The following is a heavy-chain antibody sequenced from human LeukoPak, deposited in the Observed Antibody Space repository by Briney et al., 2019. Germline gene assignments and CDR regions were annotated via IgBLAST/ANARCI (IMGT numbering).Heavy chain of an antibody. V-gene: IGHV1-46*01. J-gene: IGHJ4*02. Sequence: VASVKVSCKASGYTFTSYHMHWVRQAPGQGLEWMGIINPSGGTTNYAQKFQGRVTMTRDMSTSTVYMELSSLRSEDTAVYYCAREVSIAAAGTWFDYWGRGTLVTVSS. CDR2: INPSGGTT. D-gene: IGHD6-13*01. CDR1: GYTFTSYH. CDR3: AREVSIAAAGTWFDY.